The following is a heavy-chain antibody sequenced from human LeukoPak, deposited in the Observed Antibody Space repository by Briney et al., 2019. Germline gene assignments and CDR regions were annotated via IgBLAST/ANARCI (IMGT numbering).Heavy chain of an antibody. Sequence: GGSLRLSCAASGFTFSSYAMSWVRQAPGKGLQWVSAIGGSGASTYYADSVKGRFTISRDNSKSTLYLQMNSLRAEDTAVYYCARPPFSSSWYYFDYWGQGTLVTVSS. J-gene: IGHJ4*02. V-gene: IGHV3-23*01. CDR2: IGGSGAST. D-gene: IGHD6-13*01. CDR3: ARPPFSSSWYYFDY. CDR1: GFTFSSYA.